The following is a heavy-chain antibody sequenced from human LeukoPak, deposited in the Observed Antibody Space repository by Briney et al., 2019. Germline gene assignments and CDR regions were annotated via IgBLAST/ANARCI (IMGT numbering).Heavy chain of an antibody. CDR3: ARGKRSGDS. Sequence: ASVKVSCKASGYTLTSYYMHLVREPPGQGLGWMGILNPSGGYTNYAQKFQGRVTMTRDTSTGTVYMELSSLGYEDMAVYYCARGKRSGDSWGQGTLVTVSS. CDR1: GYTLTSYY. V-gene: IGHV1-46*01. J-gene: IGHJ4*02. D-gene: IGHD1-1*01. CDR2: LNPSGGYT.